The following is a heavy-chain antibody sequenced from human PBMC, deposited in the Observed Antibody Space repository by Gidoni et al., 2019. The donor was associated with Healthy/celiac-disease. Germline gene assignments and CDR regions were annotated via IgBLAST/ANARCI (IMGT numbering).Heavy chain of an antibody. Sequence: QVQLVESGGGVVQPGRSLRLSCAASGFTFSSYAMHGVRQAPGKGLEWVAVISYDGSNKYYADSVKGRFTISRDNSKNTLYLQMNSLRAEDTAVYYCARPTRSFWSGYYYYFDYWGQGTLVTVSS. CDR3: ARPTRSFWSGYYYYFDY. CDR1: GFTFSSYA. CDR2: ISYDGSNK. J-gene: IGHJ4*02. V-gene: IGHV3-30*04. D-gene: IGHD3-3*01.